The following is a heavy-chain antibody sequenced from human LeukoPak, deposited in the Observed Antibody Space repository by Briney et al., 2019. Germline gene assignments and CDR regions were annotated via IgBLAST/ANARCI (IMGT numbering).Heavy chain of an antibody. V-gene: IGHV3-23*01. Sequence: GGSLRLSCAASGFTFSSYAMNWVRQAPGKGLEWVSSISGSDGSTYYADFVKGRFTISRDNSKNTLHLQMNSLRAEDTAVYYCVKSLGVGAYTRYKGFDQWGQGTLVTVSS. CDR1: GFTFSSYA. J-gene: IGHJ4*02. CDR2: ISGSDGST. D-gene: IGHD3-16*02. CDR3: VKSLGVGAYTRYKGFDQ.